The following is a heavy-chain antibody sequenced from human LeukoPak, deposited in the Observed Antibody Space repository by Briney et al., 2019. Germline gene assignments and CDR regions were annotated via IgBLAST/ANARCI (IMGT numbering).Heavy chain of an antibody. CDR2: ISAYNGNT. J-gene: IGHJ4*02. CDR3: ARDEELEFDY. Sequence: ASVKVSCKASGYTFTSYGISWVRQAPGQGLEWMGWISAYNGNTNYAQKCQGRVTITTDESTSTAYMGLSSLRSEDTAVYYCARDEELEFDYWGQGTLVTVSS. CDR1: GYTFTSYG. D-gene: IGHD1-1*01. V-gene: IGHV1-18*01.